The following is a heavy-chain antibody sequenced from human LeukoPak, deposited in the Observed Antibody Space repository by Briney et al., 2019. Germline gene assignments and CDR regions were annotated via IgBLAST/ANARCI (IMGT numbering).Heavy chain of an antibody. J-gene: IGHJ3*02. Sequence: SETLSLTCTVSGGSISSDYWSWIRQPAGKGLEWIGRIYLPGSTNYNPSLKSRVTISVDTSNNQFSLKLSSVTAADSAVYYCARDKYFYDSSGYKDGNNAFDIWGQGTMVTVSS. CDR1: GGSISSDY. CDR3: ARDKYFYDSSGYKDGNNAFDI. D-gene: IGHD3-22*01. CDR2: IYLPGST. V-gene: IGHV4-4*07.